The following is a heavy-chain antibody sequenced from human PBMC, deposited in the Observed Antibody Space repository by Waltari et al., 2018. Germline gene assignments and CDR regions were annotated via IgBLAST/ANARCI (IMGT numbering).Heavy chain of an antibody. Sequence: QVQLVQSGAEVREPGASVKVSCQASGYTLSRYGISWVRQAPGQGLEWMGWISAYNGNTNFAQKLQGRVTMTTDTYTSTAYMELRSLRSDDTAVYYCARDAHLYYYDSSGYLGDYWGQGTLVTVSS. V-gene: IGHV1-18*01. D-gene: IGHD3-22*01. CDR1: GYTLSRYG. CDR2: ISAYNGNT. J-gene: IGHJ4*02. CDR3: ARDAHLYYYDSSGYLGDY.